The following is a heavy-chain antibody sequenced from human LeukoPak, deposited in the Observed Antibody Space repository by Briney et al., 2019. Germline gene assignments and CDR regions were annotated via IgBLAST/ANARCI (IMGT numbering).Heavy chain of an antibody. Sequence: SETLSLTCTVSGYSIRSGFYWGWIRQPPGKGLEWIGNIYHSGITYYTPSLKSRVTISVDTSKKQFSLKLSSVTAADTAFYYCARYIVSYPHDAFDIWGQGTMVTVSS. D-gene: IGHD1-26*01. CDR1: GYSIRSGFY. V-gene: IGHV4-38-2*02. J-gene: IGHJ3*02. CDR2: IYHSGIT. CDR3: ARYIVSYPHDAFDI.